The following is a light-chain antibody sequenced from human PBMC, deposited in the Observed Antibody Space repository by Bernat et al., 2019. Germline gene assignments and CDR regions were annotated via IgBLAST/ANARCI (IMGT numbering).Light chain of an antibody. CDR3: QQLNSYPIT. J-gene: IGKJ5*01. CDR1: QVIGTY. V-gene: IGKV1-9*01. CDR2: GAS. Sequence: DIQLTQSPPFLSASVGDRVIITCRASQVIGTYLAWYQQKPGKAPNLLIYGASTLQTGVPSRFSGSGSGTEFTLTISSLRPEDFATYHCQQLNSYPITFGQGTRLEIK.